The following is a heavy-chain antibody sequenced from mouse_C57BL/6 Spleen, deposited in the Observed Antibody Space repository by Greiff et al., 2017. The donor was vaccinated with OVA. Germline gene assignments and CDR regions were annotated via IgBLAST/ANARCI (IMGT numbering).Heavy chain of an antibody. CDR3: ARHEGDYYGSSYGYFDV. D-gene: IGHD1-1*01. CDR2: IWSDGST. J-gene: IGHJ1*03. CDR1: GFSLTSYG. Sequence: VKLMESGPGLVAPSQSLSITCTVSGFSLTSYGVHWVRQPPGKGLEWLVVIWSDGSTTYNSALKSRLSISKDNSKSQVFLKMNSLQTDDTAMYYCARHEGDYYGSSYGYFDVWGTGTTVTVSS. V-gene: IGHV2-6-1*01.